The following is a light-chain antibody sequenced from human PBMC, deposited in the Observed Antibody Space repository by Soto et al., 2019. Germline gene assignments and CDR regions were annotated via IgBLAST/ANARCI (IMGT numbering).Light chain of an antibody. CDR2: DAS. J-gene: IGKJ5*01. V-gene: IGKV3-11*01. Sequence: ETVLTQSPATLSLSPGDRATLSCRASQSVSSYLAWYQQRPGQAPRLLIYDASNRATGIPARFSGSGSGTDFTLTISSLEAEDFAIYYCQHRYNWPSITFGQGTRLEIK. CDR1: QSVSSY. CDR3: QHRYNWPSIT.